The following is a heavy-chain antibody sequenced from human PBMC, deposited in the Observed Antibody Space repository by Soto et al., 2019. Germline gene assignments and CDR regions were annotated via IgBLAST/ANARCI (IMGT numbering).Heavy chain of an antibody. Sequence: PGGSLRLSCAASGFSFSSDSMGWVRQAPGKGLEWVSSISSSGSFMNYADSVKGRFTISRDNVKNSLYLQMSGLRAEDTARYYCVKEGRLGVEGFDLWGQGRLVTVSS. CDR3: VKEGRLGVEGFDL. CDR2: ISSSGSFM. J-gene: IGHJ5*02. V-gene: IGHV3-21*04. D-gene: IGHD1-26*01. CDR1: GFSFSSDS.